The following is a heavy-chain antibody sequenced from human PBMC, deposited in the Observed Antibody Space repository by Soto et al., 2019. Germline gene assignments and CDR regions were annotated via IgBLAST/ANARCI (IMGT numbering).Heavy chain of an antibody. CDR2: IIPIFGTA. V-gene: IGHV1-69*12. D-gene: IGHD2-15*01. CDR3: ARDAPPYCSGGSCYSEGAFDI. J-gene: IGHJ3*02. CDR1: GGTFSSYA. Sequence: QVQLVQSGAEVKKPGSSVKVSCKASGGTFSSYAISWVRQAPGQGLEWMGGIIPIFGTANYAQKFQGRVTITADESTXXAXVXXSSLRSEDTAVYYCARDAPPYCSGGSCYSEGAFDIWGQGTMVTVSS.